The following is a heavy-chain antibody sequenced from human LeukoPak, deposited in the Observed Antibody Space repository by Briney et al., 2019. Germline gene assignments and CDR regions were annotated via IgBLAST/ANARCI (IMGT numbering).Heavy chain of an antibody. D-gene: IGHD4-23*01. CDR3: ARRGVGYGGNFGY. Sequence: GGSLRLSCTASGFTFSSYAMSWVRQAPGKGLEWVSVISGSGDNTYYADSVKGRFTISRDNSKTTLYLQMNSLRAEDTAVYYCARRGVGYGGNFGYWGQGTLVTVSS. CDR1: GFTFSSYA. CDR2: ISGSGDNT. V-gene: IGHV3-23*01. J-gene: IGHJ4*02.